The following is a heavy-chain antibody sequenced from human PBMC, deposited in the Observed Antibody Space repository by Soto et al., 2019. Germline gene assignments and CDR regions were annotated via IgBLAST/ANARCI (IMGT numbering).Heavy chain of an antibody. V-gene: IGHV5-51*01. CDR1: GYSFTSYW. Sequence: GESLKISCKGSGYSFTSYWIGWVRQMPGKGLEWMGIIYPGDSHTRYSPSFQGQVIISADKSISTAYLQWSSLKASDTAMYYCARRGLVDTRSGDKDAFDIWGQGTMVTVSS. J-gene: IGHJ3*02. CDR3: ARRGLVDTRSGDKDAFDI. CDR2: IYPGDSHT. D-gene: IGHD3-9*01.